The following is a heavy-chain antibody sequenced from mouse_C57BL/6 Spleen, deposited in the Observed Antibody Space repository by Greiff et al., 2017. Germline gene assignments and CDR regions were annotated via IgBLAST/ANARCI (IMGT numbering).Heavy chain of an antibody. CDR1: GYTFTNYW. CDR3: ASYYGNYGAMDY. Sequence: QVPLQQSGAELVRPGTSVKMSCKASGYTFTNYWIGWAKQRPGHGLDRIGDIYPGGGYTNYNEKFKGKATLTADKSSSTAYMQFSSLTSEDSAIYYCASYYGNYGAMDYWGQGTSVTVSS. CDR2: IYPGGGYT. J-gene: IGHJ4*01. V-gene: IGHV1-63*01. D-gene: IGHD2-10*01.